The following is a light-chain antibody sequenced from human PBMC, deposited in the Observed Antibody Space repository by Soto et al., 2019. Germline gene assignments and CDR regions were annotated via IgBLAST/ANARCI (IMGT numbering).Light chain of an antibody. V-gene: IGKV1-5*01. CDR1: QSISSW. CDR2: DAS. Sequence: DIQMTQPPSTLSASVGDRVTITCRASQSISSWLAWYQQKPGKAPELLIYDASSLESGVPSRFSGSGSGTEFTLTISSLQPDDFATYYCQQYNSYPWTFGQGTKVDIK. J-gene: IGKJ1*01. CDR3: QQYNSYPWT.